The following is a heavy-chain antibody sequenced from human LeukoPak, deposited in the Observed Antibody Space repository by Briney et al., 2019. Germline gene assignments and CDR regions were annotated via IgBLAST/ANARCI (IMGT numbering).Heavy chain of an antibody. CDR1: GGSISSGDYY. D-gene: IGHD3-10*01. CDR2: IYYSGST. CDR3: ARPSITMVRGVISAFDI. Sequence: TLSLTCTVSGGSISSGDYYWSWIRQPPGKGLEWIGYIYYSGSTYYNPSLKSRVTISVDTSKNQFSLKLSSVTAADTAVYYCARPSITMVRGVISAFDIRGQGTMVTVSS. V-gene: IGHV4-30-4*08. J-gene: IGHJ3*02.